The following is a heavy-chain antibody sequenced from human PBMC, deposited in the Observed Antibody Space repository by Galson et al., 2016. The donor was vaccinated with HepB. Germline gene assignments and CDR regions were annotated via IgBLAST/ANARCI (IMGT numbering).Heavy chain of an antibody. Sequence: SVKVSCKVSGYALSELSMHWVRQAPGEGLEWMGGLDPEDGRIIYAQKFQGRLSLTEDTSTDTAYMELSSLISEDTAIYSCARLDSGITLDDWGQGTLVTVSS. V-gene: IGHV1-24*01. CDR1: GYALSELS. CDR2: LDPEDGRI. J-gene: IGHJ4*02. D-gene: IGHD1-26*01. CDR3: ARLDSGITLDD.